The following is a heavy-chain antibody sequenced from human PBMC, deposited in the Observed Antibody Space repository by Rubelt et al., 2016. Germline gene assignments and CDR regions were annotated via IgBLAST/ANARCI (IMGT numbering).Heavy chain of an antibody. J-gene: IGHJ2*01. CDR2: IDWDDDK. Sequence: QVTLRESGPALVKPTQTLTLTCTFSGFSLSTSGMFVSWIRQPPGKALEWLARIDWDDDKYYSTSMKTRLTISKDTAKNQVVLTMTNMDPVETATYYCARTRTLYWYFDIWGRGTLVTVSS. CDR1: GFSLSTSGMF. D-gene: IGHD2-2*01. CDR3: ARTRTLYWYFDI. V-gene: IGHV2-70*15.